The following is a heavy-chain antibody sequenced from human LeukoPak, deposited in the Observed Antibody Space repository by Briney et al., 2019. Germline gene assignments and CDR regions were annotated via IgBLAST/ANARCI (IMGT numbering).Heavy chain of an antibody. D-gene: IGHD3-22*01. Sequence: ASVKVSCKASGYTFTSYGISWVRQAPGQGPEWMGWISAYNGNTNYAQKLQGRGTMTTDTSTSTAYMELRSLRSDDTAVYYCARAQWLYYYDSSGYYPGAFDIWGQGTMVTVSS. V-gene: IGHV1-18*01. CDR1: GYTFTSYG. CDR3: ARAQWLYYYDSSGYYPGAFDI. J-gene: IGHJ3*02. CDR2: ISAYNGNT.